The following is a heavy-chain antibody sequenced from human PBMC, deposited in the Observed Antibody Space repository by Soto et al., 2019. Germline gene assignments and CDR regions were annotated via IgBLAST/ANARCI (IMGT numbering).Heavy chain of an antibody. CDR1: GYTFTSYY. D-gene: IGHD6-6*01. CDR3: ALVLPGCSAARGLFDF. CDR2: INPSGGST. Sequence: ASVKVSCKASGYTFTSYYMHWVRQAPGQGLEWMGIINPSGGSTSYAQKFQGRVTMTRDTSTSTVYMELSSLRSEDTAVYYCALVLPGCSAARGLFDFCGQGSLVIVSA. V-gene: IGHV1-46*01. J-gene: IGHJ5*01.